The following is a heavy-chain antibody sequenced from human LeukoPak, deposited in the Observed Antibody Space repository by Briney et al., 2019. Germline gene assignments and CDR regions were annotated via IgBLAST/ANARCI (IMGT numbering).Heavy chain of an antibody. CDR1: GGSISSYY. D-gene: IGHD3-10*01. J-gene: IGHJ5*02. CDR2: IYTSGST. Sequence: SETLSLTCTVSGGSISSYYWSWIRQPAGKGLEWIGRIYTSGSTNYNPFLKSRVTMSVDTSKNQFSLKLSSVTAADTAVYYCARDRRITMVRGALGWFDPWGQGTLVTVSS. CDR3: ARDRRITMVRGALGWFDP. V-gene: IGHV4-4*07.